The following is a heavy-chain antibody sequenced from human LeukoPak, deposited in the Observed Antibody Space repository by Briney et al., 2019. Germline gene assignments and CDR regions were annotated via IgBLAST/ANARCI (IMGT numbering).Heavy chain of an antibody. CDR3: MCWGTDNH. CDR1: GLTFRSYW. J-gene: IGHJ4*02. CDR2: INPGGNEI. Sequence: GGSLRLSCTVSGLTFRSYWMNWVRQAPGKGLEWVANINPGGNEIRSVDSVKGRSIISRDNAKNSLDLQMSRLRVAATAVYYCMCWGTDNHWGEGILVTVSS. V-gene: IGHV3-7*01. D-gene: IGHD7-27*01.